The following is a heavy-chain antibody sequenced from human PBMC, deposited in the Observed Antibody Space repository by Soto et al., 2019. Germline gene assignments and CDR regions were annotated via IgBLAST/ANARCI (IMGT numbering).Heavy chain of an antibody. D-gene: IGHD2-2*01. J-gene: IGHJ5*02. CDR3: VRHCPCITTSRYGNWVVP. Sequence: GGSLRLSCAASGFTFSTYWMHWIRQVPGKGLEWVSRINSDASHTYYADSVKGRFTISRDNAKNTLHLEMNSLRAEDTAVYYCVRHCPCITTSRYGNWVVPWGQGALVTVSS. V-gene: IGHV3-74*01. CDR1: GFTFSTYW. CDR2: INSDASHT.